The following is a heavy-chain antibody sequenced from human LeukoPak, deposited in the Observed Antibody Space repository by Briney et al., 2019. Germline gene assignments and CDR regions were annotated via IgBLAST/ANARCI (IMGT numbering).Heavy chain of an antibody. J-gene: IGHJ4*02. D-gene: IGHD3-10*01. CDR2: ISHDGSNR. Sequence: PGGSLRLSCAASGITFNSYAMHWVRQAPGKGPEWVAVISHDGSNRYYGDSVKGRFTISRDNSKNTLFLQMDSLRAEDTAVYYCASGYTYYYGSGSYHWGQGTLVTVSS. CDR1: GITFNSYA. CDR3: ASGYTYYYGSGSYH. V-gene: IGHV3-30*04.